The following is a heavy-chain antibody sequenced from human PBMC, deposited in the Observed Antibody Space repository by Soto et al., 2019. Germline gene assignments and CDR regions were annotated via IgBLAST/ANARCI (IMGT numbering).Heavy chain of an antibody. CDR2: IFYSGST. V-gene: IGHV4-31*03. Sequence: SETLSLTCTVSGDSISSGSYCWTWVRQRPGTGLEWMGYIFYSGSTSYNPSLRSRLSMSVDTSKNEFSLELSSVTAADTAVYYCAREPGIRGVRYYFECLGRVTMVTVAT. J-gene: IGHJ4*02. CDR3: AREPGIRGVRYYFEC. CDR1: GDSISSGSYC. D-gene: IGHD3-10*01.